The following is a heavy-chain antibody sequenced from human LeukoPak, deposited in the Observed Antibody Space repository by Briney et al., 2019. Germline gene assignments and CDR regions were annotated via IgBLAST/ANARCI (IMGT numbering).Heavy chain of an antibody. D-gene: IGHD3-16*01. CDR3: ATVGPRGAFDI. V-gene: IGHV1-46*01. Sequence: ASVKVSCKASGYTFTSYYMHWVRQAPGQGLEWMGIINPSGGSTSYAQKFQGRVTMTRDTSTSTVYMELSSLRSEDTAVYYCATVGPRGAFDIWGQGTMVTVSS. CDR1: GYTFTSYY. CDR2: INPSGGST. J-gene: IGHJ3*02.